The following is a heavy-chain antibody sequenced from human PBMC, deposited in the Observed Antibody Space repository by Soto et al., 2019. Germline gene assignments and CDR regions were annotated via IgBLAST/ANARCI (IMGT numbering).Heavy chain of an antibody. Sequence: KASETLSLTCAVYGGSFSGYYWSWIRQPPGKGLEWIGYIYYSGSTYYNPSLKSRVTISVDTSKNQFSLKLSSVTAADTAVYYCARNGGSCYDYWGQGTLVTVSS. CDR2: IYYSGST. J-gene: IGHJ4*02. CDR3: ARNGGSCYDY. V-gene: IGHV4-34*09. D-gene: IGHD2-15*01. CDR1: GGSFSGYY.